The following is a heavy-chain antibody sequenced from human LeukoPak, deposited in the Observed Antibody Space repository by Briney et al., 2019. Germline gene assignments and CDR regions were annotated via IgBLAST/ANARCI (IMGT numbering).Heavy chain of an antibody. CDR1: GYTFTGYY. CDR2: INPNSGGT. J-gene: IGHJ5*02. V-gene: IGHV1-2*02. Sequence: ASVKVSCKASGYTFTGYYMHWVRQAPGQGLEWMGWINPNSGGTNYAQKFQGRVTMTRDTSISTAYMELSRLRSDDTAVYYCARDRKVTTALFNWFDPWGQGTLVTVSS. CDR3: ARDRKVTTALFNWFDP. D-gene: IGHD4-11*01.